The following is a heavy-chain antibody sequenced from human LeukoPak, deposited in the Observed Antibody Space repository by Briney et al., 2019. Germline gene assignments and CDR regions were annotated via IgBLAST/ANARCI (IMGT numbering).Heavy chain of an antibody. CDR1: GYTFTSYD. V-gene: IGHV1-2*02. CDR3: AREPYGSGSSFPDY. D-gene: IGHD3-10*01. CDR2: INPNSGGT. J-gene: IGHJ4*02. Sequence: ASVKVSCKASGYTFTSYDINWVRQATGQGLEWMGWINPNSGGTNYAQKFQGRVTMTRDTSISTAYMELSRLRSDDTAVYYCAREPYGSGSSFPDYWGQGTLVTVSS.